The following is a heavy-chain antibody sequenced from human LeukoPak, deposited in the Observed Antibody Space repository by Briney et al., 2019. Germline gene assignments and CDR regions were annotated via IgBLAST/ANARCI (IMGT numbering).Heavy chain of an antibody. CDR2: IYYSGSS. CDR1: GGSISSYF. V-gene: IGHV4-59*01. J-gene: IGHJ4*02. Sequence: KSSETLSLTCTVSGGSISSYFWTWIRQPPGKGLEWIGYIYYSGSSNYSPSLKSRVTISVDTPKNQFSLKLSSVTAADTAVYYCARGWIPAAAIWGWGQGTLVTVSS. CDR3: ARGWIPAAAIWG. D-gene: IGHD2-2*01.